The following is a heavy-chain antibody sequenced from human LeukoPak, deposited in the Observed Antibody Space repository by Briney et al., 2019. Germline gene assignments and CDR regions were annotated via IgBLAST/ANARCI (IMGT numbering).Heavy chain of an antibody. CDR3: ARDRGCTNGVCYTAFDI. Sequence: PGGSLRLSCAASGFSFSDYYMSWIRQAPGKGLEWVSYISSSSSYTNYADSVKGRFTSSRDNAKNSLYLQMNSLRAEDTAVYYCARDRGCTNGVCYTAFDIWGQGTMVTVSS. D-gene: IGHD2-8*01. V-gene: IGHV3-11*06. J-gene: IGHJ3*02. CDR1: GFSFSDYY. CDR2: ISSSSSYT.